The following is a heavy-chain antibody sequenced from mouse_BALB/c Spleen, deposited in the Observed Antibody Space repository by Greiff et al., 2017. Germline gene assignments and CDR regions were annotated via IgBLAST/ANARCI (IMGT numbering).Heavy chain of an antibody. Sequence: EVQRVESGAELVKPGASVKLSCTASGFNIKDTYMHWVKQRPEQGLEWIGRIDPANGNTKYDPKFQGKATITADTSSNTAYLQLSSLTSEDTAVYYCATYYYGSSLAYWGQGTLVTVSA. J-gene: IGHJ3*01. CDR3: ATYYYGSSLAY. CDR1: GFNIKDTY. D-gene: IGHD1-1*01. V-gene: IGHV14-3*02. CDR2: IDPANGNT.